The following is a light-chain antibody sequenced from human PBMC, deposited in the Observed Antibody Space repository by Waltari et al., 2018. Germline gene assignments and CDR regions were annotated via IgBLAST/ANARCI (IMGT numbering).Light chain of an antibody. CDR3: QQYNNWPRT. J-gene: IGKJ1*01. Sequence: EIMMTQSPATLSVSPGERATLSCRASQSLNNNLAWYQQRPGQAPRLLFYGASTRATGVPGRFSGRGSGTEFTLTISSLPSEDFAVYYCQQYNNWPRTFGQGTKVEIK. CDR1: QSLNNN. V-gene: IGKV3-15*01. CDR2: GAS.